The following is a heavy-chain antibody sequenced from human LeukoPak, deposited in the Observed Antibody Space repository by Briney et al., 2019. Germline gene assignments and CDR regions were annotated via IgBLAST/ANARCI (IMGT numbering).Heavy chain of an antibody. CDR3: ARVISGSSLHWYFDL. Sequence: PSETLSLTCTVPDGSISSHYWSWIRQPPGKGLEWIGYIYYSGSTNYNPTLKSRVTISVDTSKNQFSLKLSSVTAADTAVYYCARVISGSSLHWYFDLWGRGTLVTVSS. CDR1: DGSISSHY. D-gene: IGHD1-26*01. V-gene: IGHV4-59*11. J-gene: IGHJ2*01. CDR2: IYYSGST.